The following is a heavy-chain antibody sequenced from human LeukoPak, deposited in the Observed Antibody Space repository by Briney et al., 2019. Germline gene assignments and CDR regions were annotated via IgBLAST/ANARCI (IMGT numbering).Heavy chain of an antibody. CDR3: ARALPALAVAGIFDY. Sequence: SETLSLTCTVSGGSISSYYWSWIRQPPGKGLEWIGYIYYSGSTNYNPSLKSRVTISVDTSKHQFSLKLSSVTAADTAVYYCARALPALAVAGIFDYWGQGTLVTVSS. CDR2: IYYSGST. J-gene: IGHJ4*02. CDR1: GGSISSYY. D-gene: IGHD6-19*01. V-gene: IGHV4-59*01.